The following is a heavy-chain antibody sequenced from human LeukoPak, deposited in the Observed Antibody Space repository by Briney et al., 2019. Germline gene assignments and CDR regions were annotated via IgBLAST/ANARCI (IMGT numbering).Heavy chain of an antibody. Sequence: PSETLSLTCTVSGGSISSSTYYWGWLRQSPGKGLEWIVSIYYSGTTYYNPSAKSRVTISVDTSKNQFSLKLSSVTAADTAVYYCARLSVWSGYYLDWGQGTLVTVSS. CDR2: IYYSGTT. J-gene: IGHJ4*02. D-gene: IGHD3-3*01. V-gene: IGHV4-39*01. CDR3: ARLSVWSGYYLD. CDR1: GGSISSSTYY.